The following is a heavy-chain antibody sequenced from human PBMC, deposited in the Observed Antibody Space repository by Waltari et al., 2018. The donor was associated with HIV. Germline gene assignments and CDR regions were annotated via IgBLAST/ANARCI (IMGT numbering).Heavy chain of an antibody. D-gene: IGHD1-7*01. CDR1: GYTFTGYY. Sequence: QVQLVQSGAEVKKPGASVKVSCKASGYTFTGYYMHWVRQAPGQGLEWRGWINPNSGGTNYAQKFQGRVTRTRDTSISTAYMELSRLRSDDTAVYYGARDRARTTDYYYYGMDVWGQGTTVTVSS. CDR2: INPNSGGT. V-gene: IGHV1-2*02. J-gene: IGHJ6*02. CDR3: ARDRARTTDYYYYGMDV.